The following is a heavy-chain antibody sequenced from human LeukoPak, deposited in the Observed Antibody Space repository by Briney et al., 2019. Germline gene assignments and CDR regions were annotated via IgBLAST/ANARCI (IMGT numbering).Heavy chain of an antibody. CDR2: IYSGGGI. Sequence: GGSLRLSCAASGLIVSSNYMTWVRQAPGKGLEWVSVIYSGGGIYYADSVKGRFTISRDNSRNTLYLQMNSLRAEDTAVYYCARALNGFDIWGPGTLVTVSS. V-gene: IGHV3-53*01. J-gene: IGHJ3*02. CDR3: ARALNGFDI. CDR1: GLIVSSNY.